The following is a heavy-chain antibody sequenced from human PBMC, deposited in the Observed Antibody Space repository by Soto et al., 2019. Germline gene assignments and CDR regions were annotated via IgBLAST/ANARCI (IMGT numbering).Heavy chain of an antibody. V-gene: IGHV4-59*01. J-gene: IGHJ4*02. Sequence: SETLSLTCTVSGDSISDYSWSWIRQPPGKGLEWIGYIYYTGSTNYKLSLRSRVTISADTSKNQISLNLMSVTPADTAIYDISRGAGSSSYHYDSHDFWGQGTLVTVSS. CDR3: SRGAGSSSYHYDSHDF. D-gene: IGHD3-22*01. CDR2: IYYTGST. CDR1: GDSISDYS.